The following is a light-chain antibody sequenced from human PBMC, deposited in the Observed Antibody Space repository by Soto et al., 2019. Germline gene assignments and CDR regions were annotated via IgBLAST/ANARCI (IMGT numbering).Light chain of an antibody. J-gene: IGKJ5*01. Sequence: EIVMTQSPATLSLSPGATPTLSCMASQSVGNYLVWYQHKPGQAPRLLIYDASNRATGIPARFSGSLSGTGFALTFSSLEPEEFATYYCQQSYTTPITFGQGTRLEIK. CDR2: DAS. CDR3: QQSYTTPIT. CDR1: QSVGNY. V-gene: IGKV3-11*01.